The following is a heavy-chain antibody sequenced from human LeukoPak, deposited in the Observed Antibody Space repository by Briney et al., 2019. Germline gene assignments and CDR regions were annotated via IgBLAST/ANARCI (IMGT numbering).Heavy chain of an antibody. CDR2: IIPIFGTA. J-gene: IGHJ3*02. Sequence: ASVKVSCKASGGTFSIYAISWVRQAPGQGLEWMGRIIPIFGTANYAQKFQGRVTITTDESTSTPYMELSSLRSEDTAVYYCARWGATTVGAFDIWGQGTMVTVSS. V-gene: IGHV1-69*05. CDR3: ARWGATTVGAFDI. CDR1: GGTFSIYA. D-gene: IGHD4-23*01.